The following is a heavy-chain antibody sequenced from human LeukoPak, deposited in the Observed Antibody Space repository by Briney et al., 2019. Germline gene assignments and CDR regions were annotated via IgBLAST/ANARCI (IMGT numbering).Heavy chain of an antibody. CDR2: IKPDANDK. CDR1: GFIFSNYW. D-gene: IGHD4-23*01. J-gene: IGHJ3*02. CDR3: ARGVPTGVDFFDI. V-gene: IGHV3-7*01. Sequence: PGGSLRPSCAASGFIFSNYWMTWVRQAPGKGLEWVANIKPDANDKYYMDSVKGRFTISRDNAKNSLYLQMNSLRAEDTAVYYCARGVPTGVDFFDIWGQGTMVTVSS.